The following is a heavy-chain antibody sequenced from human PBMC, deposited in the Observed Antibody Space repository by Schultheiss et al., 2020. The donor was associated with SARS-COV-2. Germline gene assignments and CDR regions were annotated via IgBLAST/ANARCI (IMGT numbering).Heavy chain of an antibody. Sequence: ETLSLTCAVSGVSMAINNWWIWVRQSPGKGLEWVGRIKSKTDGGTTDYAAPVKGRFTISRDDSKNTLYLQMNSLKTEDTAVYYCTTFGYGGNSELGDWGQGTLVTVSS. D-gene: IGHD4-23*01. CDR3: TTFGYGGNSELGD. CDR2: IKSKTDGGTT. V-gene: IGHV3-15*01. J-gene: IGHJ4*02. CDR1: GVSMAINNW.